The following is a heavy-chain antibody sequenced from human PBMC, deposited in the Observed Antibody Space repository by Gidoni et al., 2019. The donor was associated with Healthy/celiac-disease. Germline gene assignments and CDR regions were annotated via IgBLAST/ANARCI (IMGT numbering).Heavy chain of an antibody. V-gene: IGHV3-48*03. D-gene: IGHD3-3*01. CDR2: ISRSGSTI. CDR1: GFPFSSYE. J-gene: IGHJ3*02. CDR3: ARDRITICGVVMGNDAFDI. Sequence: EVQLVESGVGLVPPGGYLRLSCSASGFPFSSYEMNWVRQAPGKGLEWVSYISRSGSTIYYADAVKGRFTISRDNAKNSLYLQMNSLRAEDTAVYYCARDRITICGVVMGNDAFDIWGQGTMVTVSS.